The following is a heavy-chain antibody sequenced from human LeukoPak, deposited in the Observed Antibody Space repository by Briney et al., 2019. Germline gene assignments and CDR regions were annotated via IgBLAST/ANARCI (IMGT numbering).Heavy chain of an antibody. Sequence: SETLSLTCTVSGGSISSGDYYWSWIRQPPGKGLEWIGYIYYSGGTYYNPSLKSRVTISVNTSKNQFSLKLSSVTAADTAVYYCARTVGTGVFQHWGQGTLVTVSS. CDR1: GGSISSGDYY. D-gene: IGHD4-23*01. CDR3: ARTVGTGVFQH. CDR2: IYYSGGT. V-gene: IGHV4-30-4*01. J-gene: IGHJ1*01.